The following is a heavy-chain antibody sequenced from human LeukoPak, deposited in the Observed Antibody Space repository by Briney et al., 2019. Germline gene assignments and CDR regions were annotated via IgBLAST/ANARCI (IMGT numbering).Heavy chain of an antibody. V-gene: IGHV4-61*05. CDR3: ARLYSSGWYLDD. J-gene: IGHJ4*02. CDR1: GGSISSSNYY. Sequence: SETLSLTCTVSGGSISSSNYYWGWIRQPPGKGLEWIGYIYYSGSNNYNPSLRSRVTISVATSNNQFSLKLSSVTAADTAVYYCARLYSSGWYLDDWGQGTLVTVSS. D-gene: IGHD6-19*01. CDR2: IYYSGSN.